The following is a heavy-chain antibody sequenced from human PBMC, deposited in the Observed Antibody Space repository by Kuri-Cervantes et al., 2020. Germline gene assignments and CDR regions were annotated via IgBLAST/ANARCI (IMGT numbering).Heavy chain of an antibody. Sequence: LSLPCAASGFTFSSYAMSWVRQAPGKGLEWVSAISGSGGSTYYADSVKGRFTISRDNSKNTLYLQMNSLRAEDTAVYYCAKGRAYGSGSYNFDYWGQGNRV. V-gene: IGHV3-23*01. CDR2: ISGSGGST. CDR3: AKGRAYGSGSYNFDY. CDR1: GFTFSSYA. J-gene: IGHJ4*02. D-gene: IGHD3-10*01.